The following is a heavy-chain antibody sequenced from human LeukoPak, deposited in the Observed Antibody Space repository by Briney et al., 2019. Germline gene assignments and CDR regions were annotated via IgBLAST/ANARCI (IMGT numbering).Heavy chain of an antibody. CDR3: AREGMALVNFDY. CDR1: EFSVGSNY. D-gene: IGHD4-23*01. Sequence: GGSLRLSCAASEFSVGSNYMTWVRQAPGKELEWVSLIYSGGSTYYADSVKGRFTISRDNSKNTLYLQMNSLRGEDTAVYYCAREGMALVNFDYWGQGTLVTVSS. V-gene: IGHV3-66*01. J-gene: IGHJ4*02. CDR2: IYSGGST.